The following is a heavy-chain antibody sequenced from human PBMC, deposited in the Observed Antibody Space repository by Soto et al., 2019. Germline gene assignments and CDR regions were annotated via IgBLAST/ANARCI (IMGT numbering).Heavy chain of an antibody. V-gene: IGHV3-7*01. Sequence: EVQLVESGGGLVRPGGSLRLSCAASGFTFGSYWMNWVRQTPGKGLEGVANIRWDGSEEYYVDSLKGRFTISRDNSKNSLYLHMDSLRDEDTAVYFCARGTMAPGLDYWGQGILVTVSS. CDR2: IRWDGSEE. J-gene: IGHJ4*02. CDR3: ARGTMAPGLDY. D-gene: IGHD3-3*01. CDR1: GFTFGSYW.